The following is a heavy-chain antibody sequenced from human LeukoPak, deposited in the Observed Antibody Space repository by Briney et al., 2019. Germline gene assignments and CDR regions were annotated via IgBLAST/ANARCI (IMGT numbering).Heavy chain of an antibody. V-gene: IGHV3-23*01. D-gene: IGHD2-2*01. Sequence: GGSLRLSCEASGFTFSTHVMNWVRRAPGKGLEWVSVISESGRTYYADSVKGRFTISRDNSKNTLYLQMNSLRVEDTAKYYCAKGSTSWDGYKGGYDPWGQGTQVTV. CDR1: GFTFSTHV. CDR2: ISESGRT. CDR3: AKGSTSWDGYKGGYDP. J-gene: IGHJ5*02.